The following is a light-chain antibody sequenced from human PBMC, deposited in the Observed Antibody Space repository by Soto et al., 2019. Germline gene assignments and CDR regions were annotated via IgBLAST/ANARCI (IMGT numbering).Light chain of an antibody. CDR1: SRDIGFSNY. J-gene: IGLJ1*01. CDR2: EVT. CDR3: SSYTTRSTYV. V-gene: IGLV2-14*01. Sequence: QSALTQPASVSGSPGQSITISCTGTSRDIGFSNYVSWYQQFPGNAPKLIIFEVTNRPSGVSNRFSASKSGNTASLTISGLQAEDGADYYCSSYTTRSTYVFGTGTKLTVL.